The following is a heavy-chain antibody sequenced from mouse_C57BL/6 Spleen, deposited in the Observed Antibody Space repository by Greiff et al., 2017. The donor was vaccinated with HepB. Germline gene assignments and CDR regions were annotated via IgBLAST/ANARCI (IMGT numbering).Heavy chain of an antibody. J-gene: IGHJ3*01. D-gene: IGHD1-1*01. CDR1: GYTFTSYW. CDR3: AREGAYYGRFAY. Sequence: QVHVKQPGTELVKPGASVKLSCKASGYTFTSYWMHWVKQRPGQGLEWIGNINPSNGGTNYNEKFKSKATLTVDKSSSTAYMQLSSLTSEDSAVYYCAREGAYYGRFAYWGQGTLVTVSA. V-gene: IGHV1-53*01. CDR2: INPSNGGT.